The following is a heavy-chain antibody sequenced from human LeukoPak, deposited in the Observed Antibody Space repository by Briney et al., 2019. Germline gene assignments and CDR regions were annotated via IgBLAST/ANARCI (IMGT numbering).Heavy chain of an antibody. D-gene: IGHD6-19*01. V-gene: IGHV3-64*04. CDR1: GFTVSSYA. CDR3: AKESSGWYGFDY. Sequence: PGGSLRLSCSASGFTVSSYAMRWVRQAPGKGLEYVSAIISSGGSTYYADSVKGRFTSSRDNSKNTLYLQMNSLRAEDTAVYHCAKESSGWYGFDYWGQGTLVIVSS. CDR2: IISSGGST. J-gene: IGHJ4*02.